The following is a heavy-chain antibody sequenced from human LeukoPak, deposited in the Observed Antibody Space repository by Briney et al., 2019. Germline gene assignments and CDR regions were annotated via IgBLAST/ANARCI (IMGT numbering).Heavy chain of an antibody. D-gene: IGHD2-2*02. CDR1: GFTFSSSA. V-gene: IGHV3-23*01. J-gene: IGHJ4*02. Sequence: GGSLRLSCAASGFTFSSSAMNWVRQPPGKGLEWVSVICGSEDTTNYADPVKGRFTISRDNSKNTLYLQMNSLRAEDTALYYCAKGRRDSCYTDNDYCGQGTLVTVSS. CDR2: ICGSEDTT. CDR3: AKGRRDSCYTDNDY.